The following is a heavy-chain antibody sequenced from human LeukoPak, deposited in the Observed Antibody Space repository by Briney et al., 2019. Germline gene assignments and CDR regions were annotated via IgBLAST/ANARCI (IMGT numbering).Heavy chain of an antibody. Sequence: ASVKVSCKASGYTFTSYYMHWVRQAPGQGLEWMGWINTNTGNPTYAQGFTGRFVFSLDTSVSTAYLQISSLKAEDTAVYYCARDPNHYYDSNGYYGDYWGQGTLVTVSS. D-gene: IGHD3-22*01. J-gene: IGHJ4*02. CDR3: ARDPNHYYDSNGYYGDY. CDR2: INTNTGNP. V-gene: IGHV7-4-1*02. CDR1: GYTFTSYY.